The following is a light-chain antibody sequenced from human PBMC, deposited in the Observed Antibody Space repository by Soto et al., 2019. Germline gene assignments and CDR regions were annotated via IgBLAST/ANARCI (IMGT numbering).Light chain of an antibody. CDR1: SSDVGSYNL. J-gene: IGLJ2*01. CDR3: CSYAGSSTSVV. V-gene: IGLV2-23*01. CDR2: EGS. Sequence: QSALTQPASVSGSPGKSITISCTGTSSDVGSYNLVSWYQKHPGKAPKLMIYEGSKRHAGVSNRFSGSKSGNTASLTIAGLQAEDEADYYCCSYAGSSTSVVFCGGTKLTVL.